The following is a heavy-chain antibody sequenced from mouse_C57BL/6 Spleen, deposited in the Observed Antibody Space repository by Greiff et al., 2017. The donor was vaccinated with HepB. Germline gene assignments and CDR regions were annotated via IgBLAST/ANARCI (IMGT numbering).Heavy chain of an antibody. D-gene: IGHD3-3*01. Sequence: EVMLVESGGGLVKPGGSLKLSCAASGFTFSSYAMSWVRQTPEKRLEWVATISDGGSYTYYPDNGKGRFTISRDNAKNNLYLQMSHLKSEDTAMYYCARDRGFAYWGQGNLVTVSA. V-gene: IGHV5-4*01. CDR1: GFTFSSYA. CDR2: ISDGGSYT. CDR3: ARDRGFAY. J-gene: IGHJ3*01.